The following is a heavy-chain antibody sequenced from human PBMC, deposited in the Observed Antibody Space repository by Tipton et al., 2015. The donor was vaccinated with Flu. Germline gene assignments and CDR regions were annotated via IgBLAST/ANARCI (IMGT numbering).Heavy chain of an antibody. Sequence: SLRLSCAASGFTFSSYAMSWVRQAPGKGLEWVSAISGSGGSTYYADSVKGRFTISRDNSKNTLYLQMNSLRAEDTAVYYCAKVGPTGVQRERRDYYYCGMDVWGQGTTVTVSS. V-gene: IGHV3-23*01. CDR2: ISGSGGST. CDR3: AKVGPTGVQRERRDYYYCGMDV. D-gene: IGHD1-1*01. J-gene: IGHJ6*02. CDR1: GFTFSSYA.